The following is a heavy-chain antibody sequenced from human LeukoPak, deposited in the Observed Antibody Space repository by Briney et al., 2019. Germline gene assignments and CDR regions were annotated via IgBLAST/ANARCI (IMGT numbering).Heavy chain of an antibody. D-gene: IGHD6-13*01. CDR2: MNPNSGNT. V-gene: IGHV1-8*01. CDR3: AREPPQGSWWDWFDP. Sequence: ASVKVSCKASGYTFTSYDINWVRQATGQGLEWMGWMNPNSGNTGYAQKFQGRVTMTRNTSISTAYMELGGLRSEDTAVYYCAREPPQGSWWDWFDPWGQGTLVTVSS. CDR1: GYTFTSYD. J-gene: IGHJ5*02.